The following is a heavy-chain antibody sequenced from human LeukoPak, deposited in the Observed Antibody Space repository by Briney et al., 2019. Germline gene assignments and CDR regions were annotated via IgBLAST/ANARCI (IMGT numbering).Heavy chain of an antibody. D-gene: IGHD3-16*02. V-gene: IGHV4-34*01. CDR3: ARGYYDYVWGSYRPNPYFDY. CDR2: INHSGST. J-gene: IGHJ4*02. Sequence: PSETLSLTXAVYGGSFSGYYWSWIRQPPGKGLEWIGEINHSGSTNYNPSLKSRVTISVDTSKNQFSLKLSSVTAADTAVYYCARGYYDYVWGSYRPNPYFDYWGQGTLVTVSS. CDR1: GGSFSGYY.